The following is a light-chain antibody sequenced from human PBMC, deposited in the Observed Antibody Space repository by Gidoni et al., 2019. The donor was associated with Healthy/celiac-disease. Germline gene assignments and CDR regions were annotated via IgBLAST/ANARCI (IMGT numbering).Light chain of an antibody. Sequence: DIQMTQSPSSLSASVGDRVTITCQASQDISNYLNWYQQKPGKAPKLLIYDASNLETGVPSRFSGSGSGTDFTFTISSLQPEDIATYYCQQYDNLPPIFTFXPGTKVDLK. CDR3: QQYDNLPPIFT. V-gene: IGKV1-33*01. CDR2: DAS. CDR1: QDISNY. J-gene: IGKJ3*01.